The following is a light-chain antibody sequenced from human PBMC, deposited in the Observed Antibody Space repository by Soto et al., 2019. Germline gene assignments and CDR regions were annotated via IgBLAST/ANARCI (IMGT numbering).Light chain of an antibody. Sequence: DIQMTQSPASLAASLGDRITISCRASQTISNYLNWYHQKPGEAPKILIYGSSTLQSGVPSTFSGSGSGTEFTLSISSLQPDDFGTYYCQQCYSDSLTFGPGTKVDVK. J-gene: IGKJ3*01. CDR3: QQCYSDSLT. CDR2: GSS. V-gene: IGKV1-39*01. CDR1: QTISNY.